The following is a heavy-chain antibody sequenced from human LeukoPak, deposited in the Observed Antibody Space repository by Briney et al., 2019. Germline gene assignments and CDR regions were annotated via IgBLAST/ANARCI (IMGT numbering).Heavy chain of an antibody. V-gene: IGHV3-11*01. J-gene: IGHJ6*02. Sequence: KPGGSLRLSCAASGFTSGDYYMTWIRQPPGKGPEWISYISSSGGTTTYVDSVKGRFTISRDNAKNSLYLQMNSLRADDTAVYYCARSNYYTVDVWGQGTAVTVSS. CDR2: ISSSGGTT. CDR3: ARSNYYTVDV. CDR1: GFTSGDYY.